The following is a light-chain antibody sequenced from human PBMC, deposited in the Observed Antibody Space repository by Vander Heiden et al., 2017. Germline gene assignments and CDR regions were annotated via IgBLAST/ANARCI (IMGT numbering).Light chain of an antibody. CDR3: QQSNNWPPDIA. Sequence: EIVMTQSPATLSVSPGERATLSCRASKPVGTHLAWYQQKPGLAPRLLIYGLSTRATGIPARFSGSGSGTEFTLTISSLQSEDFAVYYCQQSNNWPPDIAFGPGT. V-gene: IGKV3-15*01. CDR2: GLS. J-gene: IGKJ3*01. CDR1: KPVGTH.